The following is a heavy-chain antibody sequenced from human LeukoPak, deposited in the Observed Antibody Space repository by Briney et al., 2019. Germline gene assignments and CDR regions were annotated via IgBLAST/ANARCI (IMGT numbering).Heavy chain of an antibody. Sequence: KPSETLSLTCTVSGGSIRTNYWSWIRQTPGKGLEWIAYINYSGNTNNNPSLKSRVTISADTSKSQFSLKLSSVTAADTAVYYCARHGQDTGNFYAHFDYWGQGILVTVSS. CDR1: GGSIRTNY. CDR2: INYSGNT. V-gene: IGHV4-59*08. CDR3: ARHGQDTGNFYAHFDY. D-gene: IGHD2/OR15-2a*01. J-gene: IGHJ4*02.